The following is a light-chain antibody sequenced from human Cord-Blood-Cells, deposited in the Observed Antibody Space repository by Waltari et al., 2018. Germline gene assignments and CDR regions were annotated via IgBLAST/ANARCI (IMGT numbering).Light chain of an antibody. J-gene: IGKJ2*01. V-gene: IGKV1-39*01. CDR3: QQSYSTPYT. CDR1: QSISSY. Sequence: DIQMTHSPSSLSASVGDRVTCTCRASQSISSYLNWYQQKPGKAPKLLIYAASSLHSVVPSRFSGSGSGTDFTLTISSLQTEDFATYYCQQSYSTPYTFGQGTNLEIK. CDR2: AAS.